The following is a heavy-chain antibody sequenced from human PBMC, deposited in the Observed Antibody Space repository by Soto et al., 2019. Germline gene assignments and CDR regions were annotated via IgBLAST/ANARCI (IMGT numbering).Heavy chain of an antibody. V-gene: IGHV3-48*02. D-gene: IGHD3-22*01. CDR3: ARDYYDSSGYYHYYYGMDV. Sequence: EVQLVESGGGLVQPGGSLRLSCAASGFTFSSYSMNWVRQAPGKGLEWVSYISSSSSTIYYADSVKGRFTISRDNAKNSLYLQMNSLRDEATAVYYCARDYYDSSGYYHYYYGMDVWGQGTTVTVSS. CDR2: ISSSSSTI. CDR1: GFTFSSYS. J-gene: IGHJ6*02.